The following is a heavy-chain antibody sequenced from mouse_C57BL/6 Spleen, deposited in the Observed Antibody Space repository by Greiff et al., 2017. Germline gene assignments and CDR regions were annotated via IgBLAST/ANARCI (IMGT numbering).Heavy chain of an antibody. V-gene: IGHV1-69*01. CDR1: GYTFTSYW. CDR3: GGEGDY. CDR2: IDPTDSYT. Sequence: QVQLQQSGAELVMPGASVKLSCKASGYTFTSYWMHWVKQRPGQGLEWIGEIDPTDSYTNYNQKFKGKSTLTVDKASSTAYMQLSSLTSEDSAVYYCGGEGDYWGQGTTLTVSS. J-gene: IGHJ2*01.